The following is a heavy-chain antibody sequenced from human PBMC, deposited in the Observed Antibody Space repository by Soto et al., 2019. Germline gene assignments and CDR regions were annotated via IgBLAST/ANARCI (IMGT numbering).Heavy chain of an antibody. CDR2: IYYSGST. D-gene: IGHD3-9*01. CDR3: ARNDWTGPLLWFDP. V-gene: IGHV4-39*01. Sequence: SETLSLTCTVLGGSISSSRYYWGWIRQPPGKGLEWIGSIYYSGSTYYNPSLKSRVTINPDTSKNQFSLQLNSVTPEDTAVYYCARNDWTGPLLWFDPWGQGTLVTVSS. J-gene: IGHJ5*02. CDR1: GGSISSSRYY.